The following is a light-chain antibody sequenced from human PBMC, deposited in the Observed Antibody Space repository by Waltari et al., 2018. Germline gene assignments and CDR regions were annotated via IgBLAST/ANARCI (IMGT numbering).Light chain of an antibody. CDR1: QSVSNN. CDR3: QQYYIWPPGGYT. Sequence: EIVMPQSPATLSVSPGERATLSCRTSQSVSNNLAWYQQKPGQAPRLLLYGATTRATAGPARFSGSGAGTEVTLTISSLQSEDFAVYYCQQYYIWPPGGYTFGQGTKLEIK. CDR2: GAT. V-gene: IGKV3-15*01. J-gene: IGKJ2*01.